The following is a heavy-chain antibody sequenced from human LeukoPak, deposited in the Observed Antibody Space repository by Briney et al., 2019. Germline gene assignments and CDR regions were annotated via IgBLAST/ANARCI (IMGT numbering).Heavy chain of an antibody. J-gene: IGHJ6*02. CDR1: GGSISSSSYY. Sequence: SETLSLTCTVSGGSISSSSYYWVWIPQPPGQELEWIVNTYCSGSTYYNPSLESRVTISVDTSKNQFSLKLSYVTAADTAVYYCARLSTTPSDRSFYYYYGMDLWGQGTKVTVSS. CDR2: TYCSGST. V-gene: IGHV4-39*07. CDR3: ARLSTTPSDRSFYYYYGMDL. D-gene: IGHD3-16*02.